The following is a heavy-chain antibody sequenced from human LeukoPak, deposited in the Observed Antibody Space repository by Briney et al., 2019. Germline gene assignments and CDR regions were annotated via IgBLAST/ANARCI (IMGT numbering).Heavy chain of an antibody. V-gene: IGHV3-21*01. D-gene: IGHD6-13*01. CDR3: ARLGRGSSWSYDY. CDR1: GFTFSSYS. Sequence: GGSLRLSCAASGFTFSSYSMNWVRQAPGKGLEWVSSISSSGTYIYYADSVKGRFTISRDNAKNSLYLQMNSLRAEDTAVYYCARLGRGSSWSYDYWGQGTLVTVSS. CDR2: ISSSGTYI. J-gene: IGHJ4*02.